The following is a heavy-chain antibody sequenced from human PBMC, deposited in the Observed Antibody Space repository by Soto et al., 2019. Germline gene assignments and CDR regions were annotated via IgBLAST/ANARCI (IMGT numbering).Heavy chain of an antibody. CDR2: IYYSGST. V-gene: IGHV4-59*08. CDR1: GGSISSFY. D-gene: IGHD3-9*01. J-gene: IGHJ4*02. Sequence: SETLSPTCPVFGGSISSFYWSWIRQPPGKGLEWIGYIYYSGSTYYNPSLKSRVTISVDTSKNQFSLKLSSVTAADTAVYYCARRVSDWLLHPYYFDYWGQGTLVTVSS. CDR3: ARRVSDWLLHPYYFDY.